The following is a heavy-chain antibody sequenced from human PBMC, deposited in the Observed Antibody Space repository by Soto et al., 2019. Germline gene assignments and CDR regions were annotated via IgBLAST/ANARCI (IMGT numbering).Heavy chain of an antibody. D-gene: IGHD3-10*01. CDR3: ANDYYYGSGSYYNPYYFDY. CDR2: ISGSGGST. V-gene: IGHV3-23*01. Sequence: LRLSCAASGFTFSSYAMSWVRQAPGKGLEWVSAISGSGGSTYYADSVKGRFTISRDNSKNTLYLQMNSLRAEDTAVYYCANDYYYGSGSYYNPYYFDYWGQGTLVTVSS. CDR1: GFTFSSYA. J-gene: IGHJ4*02.